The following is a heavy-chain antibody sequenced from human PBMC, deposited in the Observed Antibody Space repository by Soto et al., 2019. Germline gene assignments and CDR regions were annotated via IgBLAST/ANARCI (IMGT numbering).Heavy chain of an antibody. CDR2: IYYSGST. Sequence: QVQLQESGPGLVKPSQTLSLTCTVSGGSISSGDYYWRWIRQPPGKGLEWIGYIYYSGSTYYNPSLKSRVTISVDTSKNQFSLKLSSVTAADTAVYYCARDGYGDYRYNGMDVWGQGTTVTVSS. D-gene: IGHD4-17*01. CDR3: ARDGYGDYRYNGMDV. V-gene: IGHV4-30-4*01. J-gene: IGHJ6*02. CDR1: GGSISSGDYY.